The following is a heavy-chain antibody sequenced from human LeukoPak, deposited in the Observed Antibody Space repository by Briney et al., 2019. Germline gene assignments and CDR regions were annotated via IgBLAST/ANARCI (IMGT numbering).Heavy chain of an antibody. V-gene: IGHV1-46*01. D-gene: IGHD3-3*01. CDR3: ARDGEDAFDI. CDR1: GYTFTSYY. J-gene: IGHJ3*02. CDR2: INPSGGST. Sequence: ASVKVSCKASGYTFTSYYMHWVRQAPEQGLEWMGIINPSGGSTSYAQKFQGRVTMTRDTSTSTVYMELSGLRSEDTAVYYCARDGEDAFDIWGQGTMVTVSS.